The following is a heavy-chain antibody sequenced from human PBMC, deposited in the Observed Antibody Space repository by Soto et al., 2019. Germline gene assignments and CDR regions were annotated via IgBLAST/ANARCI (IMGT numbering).Heavy chain of an antibody. J-gene: IGHJ4*02. CDR3: AHRRYSGSYPFFY. CDR2: ISAYNGNT. Sequence: ASVKVSCKASGYTFTSYGISWVRQAPGQGLEWMGWISAYNGNTNYAQKIQGRLTITKDTSKNQVVLTMTNMDPVDTATYYCAHRRYSGSYPFFYWGQGTLVTVSS. D-gene: IGHD1-26*01. CDR1: GYTFTSYG. V-gene: IGHV1-18*01.